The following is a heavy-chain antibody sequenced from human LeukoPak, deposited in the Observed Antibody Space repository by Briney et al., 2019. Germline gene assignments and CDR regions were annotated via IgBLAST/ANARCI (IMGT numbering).Heavy chain of an antibody. V-gene: IGHV4-4*02. CDR3: ARDPGGGYKDDALDI. D-gene: IGHD3-16*01. J-gene: IGHJ3*02. CDR1: GGSISSNNW. Sequence: SGPLSLTCAVSGGSISSNNWWTWVRQPPGKGLEWIGEIYHTGNSNYNPSLKSRLTISVDRSKNQFSLKLSSVTAADTAVYYCARDPGGGYKDDALDIWGQGTMVTVTS. CDR2: IYHTGNS.